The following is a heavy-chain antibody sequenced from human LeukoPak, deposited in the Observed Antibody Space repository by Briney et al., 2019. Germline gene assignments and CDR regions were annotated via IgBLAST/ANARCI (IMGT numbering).Heavy chain of an antibody. Sequence: PSETLSLTCTVSGGSISSYYWSWIRQPPGKGLEWIGYIYYSGSTNYNPSLKSRVTISVDTSKNQFSLKLSSVTAADTAVYYCARDRVVTEGLDVWGKGTTVTVSS. CDR1: GGSISSYY. CDR2: IYYSGST. CDR3: ARDRVVTEGLDV. D-gene: IGHD2-21*02. J-gene: IGHJ6*04. V-gene: IGHV4-59*01.